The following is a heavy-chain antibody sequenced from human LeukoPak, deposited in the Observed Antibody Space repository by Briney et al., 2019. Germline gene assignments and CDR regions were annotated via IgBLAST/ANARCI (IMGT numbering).Heavy chain of an antibody. CDR3: NNRNTVTTSLDLDY. D-gene: IGHD4-17*01. J-gene: IGHJ4*02. CDR1: GGTFSSYA. CDR2: IIPILGIA. Sequence: GASVKVSCKASGGTFSSYAISWVRQAPGQGLEWMGRIIPILGIANYAQKFQGRVTITADKSTSTAYMELSSLRSEDTAVYCCNNRNTVTTSLDLDYWGQGTLVTVS. V-gene: IGHV1-69*04.